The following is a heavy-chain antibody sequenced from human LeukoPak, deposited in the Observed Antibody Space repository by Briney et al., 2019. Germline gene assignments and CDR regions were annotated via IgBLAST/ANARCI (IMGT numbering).Heavy chain of an antibody. J-gene: IGHJ4*02. D-gene: IGHD4-23*01. CDR1: GYTFINYY. CDR2: INPSGGST. Sequence: ASVKVSCKASGYTFINYYMHWVRQAPGQGLEWMGIINPSGGSTGYAQKFQGRVTMTRDTSTSTVYMELSSLRSEDTAMYYCARAYGGNSDYWGQGTLVTVSS. V-gene: IGHV1-46*01. CDR3: ARAYGGNSDY.